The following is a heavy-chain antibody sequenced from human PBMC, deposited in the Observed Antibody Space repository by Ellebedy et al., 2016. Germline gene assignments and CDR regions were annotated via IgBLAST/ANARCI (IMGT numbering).Heavy chain of an antibody. CDR3: TREVVVAATAFDY. D-gene: IGHD2-15*01. J-gene: IGHJ4*02. V-gene: IGHV3-49*03. CDR2: IRSKAYGGTT. CDR1: GFTFGDYA. Sequence: GESLKISCTASGFTFGDYAMSWFRQAPGKGLEWVGFIRSKAYGGTTEYAASVKGRFTISRDDSKSIAYLQMNSLKTEDTAVYYCTREVVVAATAFDYWGQGTLVTVSS.